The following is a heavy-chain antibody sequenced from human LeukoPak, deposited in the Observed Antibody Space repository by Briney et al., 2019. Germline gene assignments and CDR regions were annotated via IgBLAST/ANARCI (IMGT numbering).Heavy chain of an antibody. Sequence: GASVKVSCKASGYTFINYYLHWVRQAPGQGLVWMGQINPNTGSTNCAQMFQGRVTMTADTSTNTVYMELNSLTSDDTAVYYCARSSLGRFDYWGQGTLVTVSS. CDR2: INPNTGST. J-gene: IGHJ4*02. CDR3: ARSSLGRFDY. CDR1: GYTFINYY. V-gene: IGHV1-46*01.